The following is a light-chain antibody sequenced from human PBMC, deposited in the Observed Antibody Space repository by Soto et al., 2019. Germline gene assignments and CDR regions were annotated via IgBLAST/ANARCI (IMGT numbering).Light chain of an antibody. CDR1: QDISNY. CDR2: DAS. J-gene: IGKJ3*01. Sequence: TQSPSSLSASVGDRVTITCQASQDISNYLNWYQQKPGKAPKLLIYDASNLETGVPSRFSGSGSGTDFTFTISSLKPEDIATYYCQQYDNLPPRITFGPGTKVDIK. CDR3: QQYDNLPPRIT. V-gene: IGKV1-33*01.